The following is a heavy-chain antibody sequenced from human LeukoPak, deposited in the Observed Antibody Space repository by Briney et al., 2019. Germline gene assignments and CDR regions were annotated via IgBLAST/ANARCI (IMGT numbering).Heavy chain of an antibody. J-gene: IGHJ4*02. CDR1: GFTFSSYG. D-gene: IGHD4-17*01. Sequence: PGGSLRLSCAASGFTFSSYGMHWVRQAPGKGLEWVSTFGERGSSAYYADSVKGRFTISRDNSKNTLYLQMNSLRAEDTAVYYCASLGGDYEVYWGQGTLVTVSS. CDR3: ASLGGDYEVY. CDR2: FGERGSSA. V-gene: IGHV3-23*01.